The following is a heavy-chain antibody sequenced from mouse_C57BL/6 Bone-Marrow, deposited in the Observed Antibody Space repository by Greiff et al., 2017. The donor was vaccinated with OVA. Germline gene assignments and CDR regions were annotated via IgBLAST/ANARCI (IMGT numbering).Heavy chain of an antibody. V-gene: IGHV5-12*01. CDR3: ARHYYYYGYAMDY. CDR2: ISNGGGST. J-gene: IGHJ4*01. Sequence: EVQLVESGGGLVQPGGSLKLSCAASGFTFSDYYMYWVRQTPEKRLEWVAYISNGGGSTYYPDTVKGRFTISRDNATNTLCLQMSRLKSEDTAMDDCARHYYYYGYAMDYWGQGTSVTVSS. CDR1: GFTFSDYY. D-gene: IGHD1-1*01.